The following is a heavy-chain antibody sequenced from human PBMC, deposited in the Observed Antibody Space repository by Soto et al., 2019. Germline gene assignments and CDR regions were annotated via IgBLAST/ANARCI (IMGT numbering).Heavy chain of an antibody. V-gene: IGHV3-15*01. D-gene: IGHD1-26*01. CDR3: TTVGRELPWGADAFDI. CDR2: IKSKTDGETT. CDR1: RFTFSNAW. J-gene: IGHJ3*02. Sequence: EVQLVESGGGLVKPGGSLRLSCAASRFTFSNAWMSWDRQAPGKGLEWVGRIKSKTDGETTDYAAPVKGRFTISRDDSKNTLYLQMNSLKTEDTAVYYCTTVGRELPWGADAFDIWGQGTMVTVSS.